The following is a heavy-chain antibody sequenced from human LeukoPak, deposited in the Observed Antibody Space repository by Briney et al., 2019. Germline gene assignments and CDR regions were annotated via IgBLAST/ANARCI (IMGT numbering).Heavy chain of an antibody. V-gene: IGHV3-33*08. D-gene: IGHD1-26*01. CDR2: IWYGGSNK. CDR3: ARDREWESDYYYGMDV. J-gene: IGHJ6*02. Sequence: GGSLRLSCAASGFTFSSYGMHWVRQAPGKGLEWVAVIWYGGSNKYYADSVKGRFTISRDNSKNTLYLQMNSLRAEDTAVYYCARDREWESDYYYGMDVWGQGTTVTVSS. CDR1: GFTFSSYG.